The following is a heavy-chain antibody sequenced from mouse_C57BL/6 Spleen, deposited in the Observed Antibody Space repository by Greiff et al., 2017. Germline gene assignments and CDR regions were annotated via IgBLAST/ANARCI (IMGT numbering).Heavy chain of an antibody. V-gene: IGHV2-6*01. CDR3: ASGPALGGGFAY. CDR2: IWGVGST. J-gene: IGHJ3*01. D-gene: IGHD1-1*02. CDR1: GFSLTSYG. Sequence: QVQLQQSGPGLVAPSQSLSITCTVSGFSLTSYGVDWVRQSPGKGLEWLGVIWGVGSTNYNSALKSRLSISKDNSKSQVFLKMNSLQTDDTAMYYCASGPALGGGFAYWGQGTLVTVSA.